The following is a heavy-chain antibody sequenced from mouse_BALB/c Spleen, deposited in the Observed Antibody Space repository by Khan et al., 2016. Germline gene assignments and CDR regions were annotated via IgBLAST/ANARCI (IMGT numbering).Heavy chain of an antibody. CDR2: ISYSGTT. J-gene: IGHJ3*01. CDR3: TTRHYYGSSSFAY. CDR1: GYSITSDYA. Sequence: EVQLQESGPGLVRPSQSLSLTCTVTGYSITSDYAWNWIRQFPGKKLEWMGYISYSGTTSYNPSLKSRVSITRDKSKNQFFLQLTSVTTEDTATYYCTTRHYYGSSSFAYWGQGTLVTVSA. D-gene: IGHD1-1*01. V-gene: IGHV3-2*02.